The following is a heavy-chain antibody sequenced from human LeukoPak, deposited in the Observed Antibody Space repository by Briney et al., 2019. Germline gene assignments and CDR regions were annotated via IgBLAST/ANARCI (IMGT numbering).Heavy chain of an antibody. CDR3: ARGSGSYYLDWFDP. V-gene: IGHV3-48*03. D-gene: IGHD1-26*01. Sequence: PGGSLRLSCAASGFTFSSYEMNWVRQAPGKGLEWASYISSSGSTIYYADSVKGRFTISRDNAKNSLYLQMNSLRAEDTAVYYCARGSGSYYLDWFDPWGQGTLVTVSS. J-gene: IGHJ5*02. CDR1: GFTFSSYE. CDR2: ISSSGSTI.